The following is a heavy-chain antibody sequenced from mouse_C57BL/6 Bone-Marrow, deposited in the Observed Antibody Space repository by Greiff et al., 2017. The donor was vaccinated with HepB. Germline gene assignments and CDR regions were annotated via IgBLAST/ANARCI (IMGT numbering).Heavy chain of an antibody. CDR1: GYTFTDYE. V-gene: IGHV1-15*01. Sequence: QVQLQQSGAELVRPGASVTLSCKASGYTFTDYEMHWVKQTPVHGLEWIGAIDPETGGTAYNQKFKGKAILTADKSSSTAYMELRSLTSEDSAVYYCTRDTTANWDFDVWGTGTTVTVSS. J-gene: IGHJ1*03. CDR3: TRDTTANWDFDV. D-gene: IGHD1-2*01. CDR2: IDPETGGT.